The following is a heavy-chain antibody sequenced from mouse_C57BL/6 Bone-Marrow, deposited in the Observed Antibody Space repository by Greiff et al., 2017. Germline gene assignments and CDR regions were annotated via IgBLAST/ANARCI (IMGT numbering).Heavy chain of an antibody. CDR2: IRSKSNNYAT. J-gene: IGHJ4*01. V-gene: IGHV10-1*01. Sequence: EVQVVESGGGLVQPKGSLKLSCAASGFSFNTYAMNWVRQAPGKGLEWVARIRSKSNNYATYYADSGKDRFTISRDDSESMLYLQMNNLKTEDTAMYYCVRLITNAMDYWGQGTSVTVSS. CDR1: GFSFNTYA. CDR3: VRLITNAMDY. D-gene: IGHD2-4*01.